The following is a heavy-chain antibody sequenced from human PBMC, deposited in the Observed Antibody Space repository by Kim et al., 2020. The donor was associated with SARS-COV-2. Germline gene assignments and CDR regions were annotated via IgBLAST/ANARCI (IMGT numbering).Heavy chain of an antibody. V-gene: IGHV4-30-2*01. J-gene: IGHJ4*02. D-gene: IGHD2-21*01. CDR3: ARVLAYCGGDCYSTFDY. Sequence: LKSRVTISVDRSKNQFSLKLSSVTAADTAVYYCARVLAYCGGDCYSTFDYWGQGTLVTVSS.